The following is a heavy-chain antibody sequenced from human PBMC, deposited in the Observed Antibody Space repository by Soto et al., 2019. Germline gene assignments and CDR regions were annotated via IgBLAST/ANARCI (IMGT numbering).Heavy chain of an antibody. CDR1: GFTVSSYG. J-gene: IGHJ6*02. Sequence: QVQLVESGGGVVQPGRSLRLSCAASGFTVSSYGMHWVRQAPGKGLEWVAVIWYDGSNKYYADSVKGRFTISRDNSKNTLYLQMNSLRAEDTAVYYCARTHRPRTVTTRYYYGMDVWGQGTTVTVSS. CDR2: IWYDGSNK. D-gene: IGHD4-17*01. CDR3: ARTHRPRTVTTRYYYGMDV. V-gene: IGHV3-33*01.